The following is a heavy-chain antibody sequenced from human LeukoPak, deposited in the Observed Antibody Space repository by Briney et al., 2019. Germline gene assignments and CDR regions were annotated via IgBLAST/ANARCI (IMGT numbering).Heavy chain of an antibody. V-gene: IGHV3-30*04. Sequence: GGSLRLSCAASGFTFSSYAMHWVRQAPGKGLEWVAFILHDGSNEYYADSVKGRFTISRDNSKNTLYLQVNSLRAEDTAVYYCAREKDTTMIQRPPDAFGIRGQGTMVTVSS. CDR3: AREKDTTMIQRPPDAFGI. CDR1: GFTFSSYA. J-gene: IGHJ3*02. D-gene: IGHD5-18*01. CDR2: ILHDGSNE.